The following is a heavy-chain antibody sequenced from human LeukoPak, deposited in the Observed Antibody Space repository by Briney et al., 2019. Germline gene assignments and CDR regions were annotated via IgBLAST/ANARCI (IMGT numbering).Heavy chain of an antibody. D-gene: IGHD4-17*01. J-gene: IGHJ4*02. V-gene: IGHV4-34*01. CDR3: ARGLWTVTPYFDY. CDR2: INHSGST. CDR1: GGSISSYY. Sequence: SETLSLTCTVSGGSISSYYWSWIRQPPGKGLEWIGEINHSGSTNYNPSLKSRVTISVDTSKNQFSLKLSSVTAADTAVYYCARGLWTVTPYFDYWGQGTLVTVSS.